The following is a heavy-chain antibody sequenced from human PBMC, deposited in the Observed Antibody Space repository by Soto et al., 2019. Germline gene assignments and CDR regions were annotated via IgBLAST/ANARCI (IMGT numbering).Heavy chain of an antibody. V-gene: IGHV3-66*01. CDR1: GFTVWSNY. CDR2: IYSDGTT. D-gene: IGHD1-7*01. CDR3: GRNWYFDLWGRGTLVTVPQVSFLGLSEGSCKASGYDNWFDP. Sequence: PGGSPRTSCAACGFTVWSNYMSWVRQAPGKGLEWVSVIYSDGTTYYADSLKGRFIISRDTSKNTLYLQMNSLRAEDAAVYYCGRNWYFDLWGRGTLVTVPQVSFLGLSEGSCKASGYDNWFDPWGQGTLVTVSS. J-gene: IGHJ5*02.